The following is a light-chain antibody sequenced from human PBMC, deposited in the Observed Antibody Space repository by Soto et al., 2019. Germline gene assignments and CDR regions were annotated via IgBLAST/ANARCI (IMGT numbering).Light chain of an antibody. Sequence: EIVMTQSPATLSVSPGERATLSCRASQSVSSNLAWYQQKPGQAPRLLIYGASTRATGIPARFSGSGSGTEFTLTISSLQSEDFAVYYCQQHNNWPQTFGRGTKVEIK. CDR3: QQHNNWPQT. J-gene: IGKJ1*01. CDR1: QSVSSN. CDR2: GAS. V-gene: IGKV3D-15*01.